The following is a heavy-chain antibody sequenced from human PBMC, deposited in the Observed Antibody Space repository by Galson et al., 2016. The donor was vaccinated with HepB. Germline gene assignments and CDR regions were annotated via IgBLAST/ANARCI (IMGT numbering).Heavy chain of an antibody. D-gene: IGHD2-21*01. J-gene: IGHJ4*02. V-gene: IGHV3-30-3*01. CDR3: AKARWGWYYFDS. CDR2: LSYDANTE. CDR1: GFRSSHYA. Sequence: SLRLSCAASGFRSSHYAMHWVRQAPGKGLEWLASLSYDANTEHYADSVKGRFTISRDNSKNTLFLQMNSLTTEDTAIYFCAKARWGWYYFDSWGQGTLLTVSS.